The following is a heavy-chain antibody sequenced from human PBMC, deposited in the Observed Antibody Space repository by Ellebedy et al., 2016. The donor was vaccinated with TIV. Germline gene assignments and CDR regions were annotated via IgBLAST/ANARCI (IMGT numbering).Heavy chain of an antibody. J-gene: IGHJ5*02. V-gene: IGHV1-3*01. CDR3: ARDPLGYCSGGSCTNNWFDP. CDR1: GYTFTTYA. CDR2: INVADANT. Sequence: AASVKVSCKASGYTFTTYAIHWVRQAPGQSLEYMGWINVADANTKYSQKFQGRVTFIRDTSANTVYMSLNNLRSDDSAVYYCARDPLGYCSGGSCTNNWFDPWGQGTLVTVSS. D-gene: IGHD2-15*01.